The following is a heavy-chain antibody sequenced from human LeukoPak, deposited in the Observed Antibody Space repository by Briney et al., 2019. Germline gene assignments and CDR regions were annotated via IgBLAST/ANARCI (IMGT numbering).Heavy chain of an antibody. V-gene: IGHV1-2*02. Sequence: ASVKVSCKASGYTFTGYYMHWVRQAPGQGLEWMGWINPNSGGTNYAQKLQGRFTMTTDTSTSTAYMELRSLRSDDTAVYYCARLNYRPIIKFFDYWGQGTLVTVSS. CDR1: GYTFTGYY. CDR3: ARLNYRPIIKFFDY. CDR2: INPNSGGT. D-gene: IGHD4-11*01. J-gene: IGHJ4*02.